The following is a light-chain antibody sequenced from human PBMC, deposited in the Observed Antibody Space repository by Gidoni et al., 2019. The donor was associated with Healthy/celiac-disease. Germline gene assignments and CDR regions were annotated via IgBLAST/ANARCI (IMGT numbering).Light chain of an antibody. J-gene: IGKJ2*01. V-gene: IGKV3-11*01. CDR2: DAS. CDR1: QSVSSY. CDR3: QQRGNWPLT. Sequence: ETVLTQSPATLSLPPGARATLPCRASQSVSSYLAWYQQQPGQAPRLLIYDASNRAAGIPARFSGSGSGTDFTLTISSLAPEDFAVYYCQQRGNWPLTFGQGTKLEIK.